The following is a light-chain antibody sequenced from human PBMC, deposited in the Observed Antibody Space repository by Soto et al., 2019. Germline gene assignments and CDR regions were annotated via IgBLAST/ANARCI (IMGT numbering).Light chain of an antibody. CDR3: QQYNRYSGT. CDR1: QSISNW. Sequence: DIQMTQSPSTLSASVGDRVTITCRASQSISNWLAWYQQKPGKAPKLLIYEASSSESGVPSSFSGSGSGTEFTLTISSLQPDDFATYYCQQYNRYSGTFGQGTKVEFK. J-gene: IGKJ1*01. V-gene: IGKV1-5*03. CDR2: EAS.